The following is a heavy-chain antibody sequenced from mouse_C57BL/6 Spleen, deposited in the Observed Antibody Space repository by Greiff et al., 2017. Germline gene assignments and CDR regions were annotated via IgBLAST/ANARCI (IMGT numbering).Heavy chain of an antibody. CDR1: GYAFSSYW. CDR2: IYPGDGDT. J-gene: IGHJ4*01. D-gene: IGHD1-1*01. Sequence: VKLQESGAELVKPGASVKISCKASGYAFSSYWMNWVKQRPGKGLEWIGQIYPGDGDTNYNGKFKGKATLTADKSSSTAYMQLSSLTSEDSAVYFCARCDYGSSYAMDYWGQGTSVTVSS. V-gene: IGHV1-80*01. CDR3: ARCDYGSSYAMDY.